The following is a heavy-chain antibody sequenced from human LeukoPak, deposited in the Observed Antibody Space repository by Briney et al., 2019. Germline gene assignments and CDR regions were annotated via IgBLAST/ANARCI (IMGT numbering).Heavy chain of an antibody. CDR3: ARGPIVGITETKGYFDY. CDR1: GFTFSSYD. Sequence: GGSLRLSCAASGFTFSSYDMHWVRQATGRGLEGVSSIGTAADTYYPGSVKGRFTISRENAKNSLYLQMNSLRAGDTAVYYCARGPIVGITETKGYFDYWGQGILVTVSS. CDR2: IGTAADT. J-gene: IGHJ4*02. V-gene: IGHV3-13*01. D-gene: IGHD1-7*01.